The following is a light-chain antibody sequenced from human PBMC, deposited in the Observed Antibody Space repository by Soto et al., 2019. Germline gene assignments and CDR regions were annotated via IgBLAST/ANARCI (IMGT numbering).Light chain of an antibody. J-gene: IGKJ1*01. CDR1: QSISSW. Sequence: DIQMTQSPSTLSASVGDRVIITCRASQSISSWLAWYQQKPGKAPNLLIYKASTLESGVPSRFSGSGTGTEFTLTMSSLQPDDFATYYCQQYDNASWTCGQGTKVEIK. CDR3: QQYDNASWT. V-gene: IGKV1-5*03. CDR2: KAS.